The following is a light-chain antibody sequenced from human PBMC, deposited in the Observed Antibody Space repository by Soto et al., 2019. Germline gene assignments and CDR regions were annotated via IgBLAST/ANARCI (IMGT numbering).Light chain of an antibody. CDR3: LQHSDYPFS. J-gene: IGKJ2*01. CDR2: SAY. Sequence: DIQMTQSPSSLSASVGDRVTITCRASQGIRDALGWYQQKPGKVPKRLIYSAYSLQNGVPSRFSGSGSETEFTLTISGLQPEDFATYYCLQHSDYPFSFGQGTRLEI. V-gene: IGKV1-17*01. CDR1: QGIRDA.